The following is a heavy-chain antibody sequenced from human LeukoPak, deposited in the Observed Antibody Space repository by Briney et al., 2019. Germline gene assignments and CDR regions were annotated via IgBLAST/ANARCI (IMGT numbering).Heavy chain of an antibody. Sequence: SETLSLTCAVYGGSFSGYYWSWIRPPPGKGLEWIGEINHSGSTNYNPSLKSRVTISVDTSKNQFSLKLSSVTAADTAVYYCARGGDYYDSSGYYHFDYWGQGTLVTVSS. CDR3: ARGGDYYDSSGYYHFDY. CDR1: GGSFSGYY. D-gene: IGHD3-22*01. CDR2: INHSGST. J-gene: IGHJ4*02. V-gene: IGHV4-34*01.